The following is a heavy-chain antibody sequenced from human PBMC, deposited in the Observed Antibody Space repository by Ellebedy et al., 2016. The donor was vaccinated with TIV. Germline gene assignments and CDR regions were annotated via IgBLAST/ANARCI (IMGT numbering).Heavy chain of an antibody. CDR1: GYTFTSYA. V-gene: IGHV1-3*01. D-gene: IGHD1-26*01. CDR2: INAGNGNT. CDR3: ARVKWELPFDY. J-gene: IGHJ4*02. Sequence: ASVKVSCKASGYTFTSYAMHWVRQPPGQRLEWMGWINAGNGNTKYSQKFQGRVTITRDTSASTAYMELSSLRSEDTAVYYCARVKWELPFDYWGQGTLVTVSS.